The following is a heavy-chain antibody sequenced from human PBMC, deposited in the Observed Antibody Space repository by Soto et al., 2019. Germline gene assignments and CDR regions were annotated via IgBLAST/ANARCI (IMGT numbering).Heavy chain of an antibody. CDR3: ARGPRVVVATHYYYYGMDV. J-gene: IGHJ6*02. Sequence: ASVKVSCKASGYAFTSYGISWVRQAPGQGLEWMGWISAYSGGTNYAQKFQGWVTMTRDTSISTAYMELSRLRSDDTAVYYCARGPRVVVATHYYYYGMDVWGQGTTVTVSS. CDR2: ISAYSGGT. CDR1: GYAFTSYG. V-gene: IGHV1-2*04. D-gene: IGHD2-15*01.